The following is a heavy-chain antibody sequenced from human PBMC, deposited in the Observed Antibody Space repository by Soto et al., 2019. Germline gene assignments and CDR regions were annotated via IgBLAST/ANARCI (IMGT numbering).Heavy chain of an antibody. J-gene: IGHJ4*02. CDR1: GYTFTSYA. Sequence: ASVKVSCKASGYTFTSYAMHWVRQAPGQRLEWMGWINAGNGNTKYSQKFQGRVTITRDTSASTAYMELSSLRSEDTAVYYYARVQAARLDFDYWGQGTLVTVSS. V-gene: IGHV1-3*01. CDR3: ARVQAARLDFDY. CDR2: INAGNGNT. D-gene: IGHD6-6*01.